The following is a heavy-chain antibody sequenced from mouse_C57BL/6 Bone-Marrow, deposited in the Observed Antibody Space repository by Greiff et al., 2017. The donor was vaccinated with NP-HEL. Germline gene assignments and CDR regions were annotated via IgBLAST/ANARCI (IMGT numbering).Heavy chain of an antibody. Sequence: EVKLVESGGGLVKPGGSLKLSCAASGFTFSDYGMHWVRQAPEKGLEWVAYISSGSSTIYYAATVKGRFTISRDNAKNTLFLQMTSLRSEDTAMYYCARRYRGLYYYAMDDWGQGTSVTGSS. J-gene: IGHJ4*01. CDR1: GFTFSDYG. V-gene: IGHV5-17*01. D-gene: IGHD2-12*01. CDR2: ISSGSSTI. CDR3: ARRYRGLYYYAMDD.